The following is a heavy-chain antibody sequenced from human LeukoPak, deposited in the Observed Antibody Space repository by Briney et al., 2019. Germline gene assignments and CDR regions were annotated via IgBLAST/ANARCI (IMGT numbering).Heavy chain of an antibody. CDR1: GFTFSSYG. D-gene: IGHD3-10*01. Sequence: GESLRLSCAASGFTFSSYGMHWVRQAPGKGLEWVAVISYDGSNKYYADSVKGRFTISRDNSKNTLYLQMNSLRAEDTAVYYCARDGAYGSENKFDYWGQGTLVTVSS. J-gene: IGHJ4*02. CDR3: ARDGAYGSENKFDY. V-gene: IGHV3-30*03. CDR2: ISYDGSNK.